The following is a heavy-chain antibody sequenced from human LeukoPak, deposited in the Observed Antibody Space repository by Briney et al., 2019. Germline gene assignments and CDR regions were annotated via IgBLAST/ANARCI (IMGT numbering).Heavy chain of an antibody. CDR2: IYPGDSDT. Sequence: GESLKISCKGSGYSFTSYWIGWVRQMPGKGMECMGIIYPGDSDTRYSPSFQGQVTISADKSISTAYLQWSSLKASVTAMYYCARQGYQLPSEDYYYGMDVWGQGTTVTVSS. V-gene: IGHV5-51*01. J-gene: IGHJ6*02. D-gene: IGHD2-2*01. CDR3: ARQGYQLPSEDYYYGMDV. CDR1: GYSFTSYW.